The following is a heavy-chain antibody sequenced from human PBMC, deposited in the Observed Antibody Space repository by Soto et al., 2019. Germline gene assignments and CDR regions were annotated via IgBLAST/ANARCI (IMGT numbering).Heavy chain of an antibody. D-gene: IGHD5-12*01. J-gene: IGHJ5*02. Sequence: SETLSLTCTVSGGSISSYYWSWIRQPPGKGLEWIGYIYYSGSTNYNPSIKSRVTISVDTSKNQFSLKLSSVTAADTAVYYCARHSSPVGTSWFDPWGQGTLVTVSS. V-gene: IGHV4-59*08. CDR3: ARHSSPVGTSWFDP. CDR2: IYYSGST. CDR1: GGSISSYY.